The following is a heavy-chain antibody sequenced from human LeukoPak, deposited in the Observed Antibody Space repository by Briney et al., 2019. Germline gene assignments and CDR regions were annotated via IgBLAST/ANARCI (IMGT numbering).Heavy chain of an antibody. CDR1: GGSISSYY. CDR2: IYYSGST. V-gene: IGHV4-59*01. Sequence: SETLSLTCTVSGGSISSYYWSWVRQPPGKGLEWIGYIYYSGSTNYNPSLKSRVTISVDTSKNQLSLKLSSVTAADTAVYYCARTVVAATYNWFDPWGQGTLVTVSS. CDR3: ARTVVAATYNWFDP. J-gene: IGHJ5*02. D-gene: IGHD2-15*01.